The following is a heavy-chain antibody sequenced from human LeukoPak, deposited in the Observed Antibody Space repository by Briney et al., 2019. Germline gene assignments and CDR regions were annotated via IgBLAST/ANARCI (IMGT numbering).Heavy chain of an antibody. Sequence: SQTLSLTCTVSGGSISSGGYYWSWIRQHPGKGLEWIGYIYYSGSTYYNPSLKSRVTISVDTSKNQLSLKLSSVTAADTAVYYCAREPAYCSSTSCYPYYFDYWGQGTLVTVSS. CDR2: IYYSGST. CDR1: GGSISSGGYY. V-gene: IGHV4-31*03. J-gene: IGHJ4*02. D-gene: IGHD2-2*01. CDR3: AREPAYCSSTSCYPYYFDY.